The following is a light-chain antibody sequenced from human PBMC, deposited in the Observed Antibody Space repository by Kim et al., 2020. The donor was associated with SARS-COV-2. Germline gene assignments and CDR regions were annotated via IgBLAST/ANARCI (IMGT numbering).Light chain of an antibody. CDR3: QQSNNLPIT. Sequence: DVQMTQSPSYVSASVGDMITITCRASQGIASWLAWYQQKPGKAPKLLVYAASALQSGVSSRFSGSGSGREFTLTIRGLQPEDVATYFCQQSNNLPITFGQGTRLEIK. V-gene: IGKV1-12*01. CDR2: AAS. CDR1: QGIASW. J-gene: IGKJ5*01.